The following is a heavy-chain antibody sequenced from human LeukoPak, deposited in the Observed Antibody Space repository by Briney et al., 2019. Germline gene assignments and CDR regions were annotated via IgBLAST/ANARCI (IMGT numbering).Heavy chain of an antibody. CDR3: ARDLTIFGVVINLHRAFDI. V-gene: IGHV3-21*01. D-gene: IGHD3-3*01. J-gene: IGHJ3*02. CDR1: GFTFSSYS. Sequence: GGSLRLSCAASGFTFSSYSMNWVRQAPGKGLEWVSSISSSSSYIYYADSVKGRFTISRDNAKNSLYVQMNSLRAEDTAVYYCARDLTIFGVVINLHRAFDIWGQGTMVTVSS. CDR2: ISSSSSYI.